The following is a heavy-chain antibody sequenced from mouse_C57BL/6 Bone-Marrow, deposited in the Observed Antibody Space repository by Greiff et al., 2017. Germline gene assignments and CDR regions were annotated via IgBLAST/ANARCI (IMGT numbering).Heavy chain of an antibody. V-gene: IGHV14-4*01. CDR1: GFNIKDDY. CDR3: TTRGILLRYPFAY. J-gene: IGHJ3*01. Sequence: VQLKPSGAELVRPGASVKLSCTASGFNIKDDYMHWVKQRPEQGLEWIGWIDPENGDTESASKFPGKATITADTSSNTAYLQLSSLTSEDTAVYYCTTRGILLRYPFAYWGQGTLVTVSA. D-gene: IGHD1-1*01. CDR2: IDPENGDT.